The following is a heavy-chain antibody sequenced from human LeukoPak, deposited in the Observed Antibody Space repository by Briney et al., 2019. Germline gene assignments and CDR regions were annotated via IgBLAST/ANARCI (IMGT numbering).Heavy chain of an antibody. CDR2: ISGSGGST. CDR1: GFTFSSYA. D-gene: IGHD5-24*01. CDR3: AKMATISGEKNWFDP. J-gene: IGHJ5*02. V-gene: IGHV3-23*01. Sequence: GGSLRLSCAASGFTFSSYAMSWVRQAPGKGLEWVSAISGSGGSTYYADSVKGRFTISRDNSKNALYLQMNSLRAEDTAVYYCAKMATISGEKNWFDPWGQGTLVTVSS.